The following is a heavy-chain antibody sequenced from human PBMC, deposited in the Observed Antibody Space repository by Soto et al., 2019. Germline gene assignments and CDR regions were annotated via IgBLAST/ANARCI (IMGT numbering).Heavy chain of an antibody. CDR1: GGSISNNY. CDR2: IYHSGST. V-gene: IGHV4-4*07. Sequence: SETLSLTCNVSGGSISNNYWTWIRQPAGKGLEWIGRIYHSGSTNYNPFLKSRVTISVDTSKSQFSLKLSSVTAADTAVYYCARVWYYYDSGGHYYFDYWGQGTLVTVSS. CDR3: ARVWYYYDSGGHYYFDY. J-gene: IGHJ4*02. D-gene: IGHD3-22*01.